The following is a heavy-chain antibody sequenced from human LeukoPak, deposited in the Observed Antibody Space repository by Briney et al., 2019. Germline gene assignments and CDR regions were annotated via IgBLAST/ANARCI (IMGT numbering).Heavy chain of an antibody. CDR3: ARGRYCSGGSCYSRYYYYYYMDV. CDR2: INHSGST. D-gene: IGHD2-15*01. J-gene: IGHJ6*03. CDR1: GGSFSGYY. V-gene: IGHV4-34*01. Sequence: SETLSLTCAVYGGSFSGYYWSWIRQPPGKGLERIGEINHSGSTNYNPSLKSRVTISVDTSKNQFSLKLSSVTAADTAVYYCARGRYCSGGSCYSRYYYYYYMDVWGKGTTVTVSS.